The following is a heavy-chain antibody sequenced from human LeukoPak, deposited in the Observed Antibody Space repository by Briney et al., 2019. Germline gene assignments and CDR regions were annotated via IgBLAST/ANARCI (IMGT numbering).Heavy chain of an antibody. CDR3: VKDKYPVVVAATLDY. V-gene: IGHV3-64D*09. CDR2: ISSNGGST. Sequence: PGGSLRLSCSASGFTFSNYAMHWVRQAPGKGLEYVSAISSNGGSTYYADSVKGRFIISRDNSKNTLYLQMSSLRAEDTAEYYCVKDKYPVVVAATLDYWGQGTLVTVSS. D-gene: IGHD2-15*01. J-gene: IGHJ4*02. CDR1: GFTFSNYA.